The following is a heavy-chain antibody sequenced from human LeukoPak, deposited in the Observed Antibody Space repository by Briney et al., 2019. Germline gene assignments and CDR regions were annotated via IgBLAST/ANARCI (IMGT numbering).Heavy chain of an antibody. V-gene: IGHV4-31*03. CDR3: ARDVDTAMVFDY. CDR1: GGSISSGGYY. D-gene: IGHD5-18*01. CDR2: VYYSGST. J-gene: IGHJ4*02. Sequence: PSETLSLTCTVSGGSISSGGYYWSWIRQHPGKGLEWIGYVYYSGSTYYNPSLKSRVTMSVDTSKNQFSLKLSSVTAADTAVYYCARDVDTAMVFDYWGQGTLVTVSS.